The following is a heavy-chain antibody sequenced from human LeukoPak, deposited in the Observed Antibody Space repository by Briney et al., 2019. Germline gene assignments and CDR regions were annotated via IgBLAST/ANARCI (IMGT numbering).Heavy chain of an antibody. J-gene: IGHJ5*02. D-gene: IGHD3-10*01. V-gene: IGHV1-18*04. CDR2: ISAYNGNT. CDR3: ARVAMVRGIIMDWFDP. Sequence: ASVKVFCKASGYTFTSYGISWVRQAPGQGLEWMGWISAYNGNTNYAQKLQGRVTMTTDTSTSTAYMELRSLRSDDTAVYYCARVAMVRGIIMDWFDPWGQGTLVTVSS. CDR1: GYTFTSYG.